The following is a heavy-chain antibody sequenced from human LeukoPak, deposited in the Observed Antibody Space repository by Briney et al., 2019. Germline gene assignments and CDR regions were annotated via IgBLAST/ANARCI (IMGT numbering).Heavy chain of an antibody. Sequence: SETLSLTCTVSGGSISSYYWSWIRQPPGKGLEWVGCIYYSGSTNYNPSLKSRVTISVDTSKNQFSLKLSSVTAADTAVYYCARAKIDYVWGSYRYRGFDYWGQGTLVTVSS. J-gene: IGHJ4*02. CDR1: GGSISSYY. D-gene: IGHD3-16*02. CDR3: ARAKIDYVWGSYRYRGFDY. V-gene: IGHV4-59*01. CDR2: IYYSGST.